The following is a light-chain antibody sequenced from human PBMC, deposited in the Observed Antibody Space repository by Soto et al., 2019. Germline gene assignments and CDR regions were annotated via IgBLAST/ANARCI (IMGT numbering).Light chain of an antibody. V-gene: IGKV3-20*01. Sequence: IVLTQSPGTLSLSPGERAPLSCRASQSVSSDYLAWYQQKPGQAPRLLIYGAASRATGIPDRFSGSGSGTDFTLTISRLEPEDFAVYYCQHYGSSPFTFGPGTKVDIK. CDR2: GAA. CDR1: QSVSSDY. J-gene: IGKJ3*01. CDR3: QHYGSSPFT.